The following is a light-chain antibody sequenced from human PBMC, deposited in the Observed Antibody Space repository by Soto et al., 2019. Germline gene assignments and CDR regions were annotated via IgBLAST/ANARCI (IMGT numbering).Light chain of an antibody. CDR3: SSYTTSNTRQIV. CDR2: DVS. CDR1: SSDVGGYNY. Sequence: QSVLTQPASVSGSPGQSITISCTATSSDVGGYNYVSWYQQHPGKAPKFMIYDVSNRPSGVSNRFSGSKSGNTASLTISGPQAEDEADYYCSSYTTSNTRQIVFGTGTKVTVL. V-gene: IGLV2-14*01. J-gene: IGLJ1*01.